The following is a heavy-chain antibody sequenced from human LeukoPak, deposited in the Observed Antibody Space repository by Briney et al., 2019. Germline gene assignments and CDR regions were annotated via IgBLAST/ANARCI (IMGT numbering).Heavy chain of an antibody. V-gene: IGHV4-34*01. CDR3: ARVKRPATSDY. CDR2: INHSGST. J-gene: IGHJ4*02. Sequence: SETLSLTCAVYGGSFSGYYWSWTRQPPGKGLEWIGEINHSGSTNYNPSLKSRVTISVDTSKNQFSLKLSSVTAADTAVYYCARVKRPATSDYWGLGTLVTVSS. D-gene: IGHD2-2*01. CDR1: GGSFSGYY.